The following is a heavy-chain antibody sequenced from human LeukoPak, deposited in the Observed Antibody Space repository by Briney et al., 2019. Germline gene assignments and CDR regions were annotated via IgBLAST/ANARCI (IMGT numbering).Heavy chain of an antibody. J-gene: IGHJ4*02. CDR2: INPNSGGT. D-gene: IGHD5-18*01. CDR3: ARGGWSGYSYGSEPEKYFDY. CDR1: GYTFTSYY. V-gene: IGHV1-2*02. Sequence: ASVKVSCKASGYTFTSYYIHWVRQAPGQGLEWMGWINPNSGGTNDAQKFQGRVTMTTDTSISTAYMELSRLRSDDTAVYYCARGGWSGYSYGSEPEKYFDYWGQGTLVTVSS.